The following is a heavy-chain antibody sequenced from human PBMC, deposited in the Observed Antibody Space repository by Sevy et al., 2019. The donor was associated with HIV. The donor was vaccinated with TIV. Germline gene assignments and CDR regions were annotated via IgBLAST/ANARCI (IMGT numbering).Heavy chain of an antibody. J-gene: IGHJ3*02. CDR1: GFTFSSYE. V-gene: IGHV3-48*03. Sequence: GGSLRLSCAASGFTFSSYEMNWVRQAPGKGLEWVSYISSSGSTIYYADSVNGRFTISRDNAKNSLYLQMNSLRAEDTAVYYCARDRLAAAGTGDAFDIWGQGTMVTVSS. CDR2: ISSSGSTI. CDR3: ARDRLAAAGTGDAFDI. D-gene: IGHD6-13*01.